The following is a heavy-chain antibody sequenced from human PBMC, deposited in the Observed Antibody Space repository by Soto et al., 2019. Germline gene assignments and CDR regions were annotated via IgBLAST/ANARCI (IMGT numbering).Heavy chain of an antibody. Sequence: SETLSLTCTVSGASIRSADYYWSWIRQAPGKGLEWIGYVYYTGSTYYNPSLMSRLTISVDTSKNQFSLKLTSVTAAETAVYYCVRTAREGAVAPHWFDRWGQGTQVTVSS. CDR3: VRTAREGAVAPHWFDR. D-gene: IGHD2-21*02. J-gene: IGHJ5*02. CDR2: VYYTGST. CDR1: GASIRSADYY. V-gene: IGHV4-30-4*01.